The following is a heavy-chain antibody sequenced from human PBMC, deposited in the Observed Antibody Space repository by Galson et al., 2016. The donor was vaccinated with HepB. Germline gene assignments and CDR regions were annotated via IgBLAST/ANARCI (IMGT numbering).Heavy chain of an antibody. D-gene: IGHD4-17*01. CDR1: GFTFSSYW. CDR3: ARSGEPS. J-gene: IGHJ4*02. V-gene: IGHV3-7*01. Sequence: SLRLSCATSGFTFSSYWMTWVRQAPGKGLEWVANINQDGIEKYYVGSVEGRFTNSRDNPKKSLYLQMDRLRAEDPAVYYCARSGEPSRGQGTLVTVSS. CDR2: INQDGIEK.